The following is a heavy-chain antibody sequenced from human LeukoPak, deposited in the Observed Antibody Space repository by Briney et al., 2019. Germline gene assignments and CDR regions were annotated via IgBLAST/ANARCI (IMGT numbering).Heavy chain of an antibody. D-gene: IGHD1-1*01. J-gene: IGHJ4*02. V-gene: IGHV4-4*02. CDR3: ARVNINNWHSCDY. CDR2: IYHSGSP. Sequence: PSETLSLTCAVSGGSISSNNWWGWVRQPPGKGLEWIGEIYHSGSPNYNPSLKSRVTISVDKSRNHFSLNLSSVTAADTAVYYCARVNINNWHSCDYWGQGTLVTVTS. CDR1: GGSISSNNW.